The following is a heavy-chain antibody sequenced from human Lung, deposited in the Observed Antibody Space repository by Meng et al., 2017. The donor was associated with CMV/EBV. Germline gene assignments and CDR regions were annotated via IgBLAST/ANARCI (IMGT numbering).Heavy chain of an antibody. V-gene: IGHV1-69*05. D-gene: IGHD3-22*01. CDR2: IIPIFGTA. CDR1: GGNFGTYA. CDR3: ARTRYDSSGYDAYYYYAREV. J-gene: IGHJ6*02. Sequence: SVXVSXXASGGNFGTYAISWVRQAPGQGLEWMGGIIPIFGTASFAQKFQGRVTITTDESTAYMELSSLRSEDAAVYYCARTRYDSSGYDAYYYYAREVWGQGTXVTVAS.